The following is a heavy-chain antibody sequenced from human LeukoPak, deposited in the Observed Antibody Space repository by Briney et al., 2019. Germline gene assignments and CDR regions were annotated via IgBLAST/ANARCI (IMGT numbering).Heavy chain of an antibody. J-gene: IGHJ4*02. V-gene: IGHV1-2*02. Sequence: GASVKVSCKASGYTFTGYYMHWVRQAPGQGLEWMGWINPNSGGTNYAQKFQGRVTMTRDTSISTAYMELSRLRSDDTAVYYCARGLGGYYDSSGYYGYWGQGTLVTVSS. CDR1: GYTFTGYY. CDR3: ARGLGGYYDSSGYYGY. D-gene: IGHD3-22*01. CDR2: INPNSGGT.